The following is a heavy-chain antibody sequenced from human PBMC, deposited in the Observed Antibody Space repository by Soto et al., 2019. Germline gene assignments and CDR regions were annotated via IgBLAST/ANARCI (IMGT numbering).Heavy chain of an antibody. D-gene: IGHD5-12*01. CDR3: AKVPDSGYGYYMDV. CDR1: ESIFRGYG. Sequence: GGSVRLSCAAPESIFRGYGMHWVRQAPGKGLEWVAIIRSDGSNINYADAVMGRFTISRDNSKNMLYLEMNSLGAEDTAVYYCAKVPDSGYGYYMDVWGKGTTVTVSS. J-gene: IGHJ6*03. CDR2: IRSDGSNI. V-gene: IGHV3-30*02.